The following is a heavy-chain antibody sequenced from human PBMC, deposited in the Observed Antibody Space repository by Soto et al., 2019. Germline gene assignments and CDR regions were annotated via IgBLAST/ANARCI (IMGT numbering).Heavy chain of an antibody. CDR1: GFTFSSYA. D-gene: IGHD5-12*01. Sequence: GGSLRLSRAASGFTFSSYAMHWVRQAPGKGLEWVAVISYDGSNKYYADSVKGRFTISRDNSKNTLYLQMNSLRAEDTAVYYCASKEDGYNSYYYYGMDVWGQGTKVTVSS. V-gene: IGHV3-30-3*01. CDR2: ISYDGSNK. J-gene: IGHJ6*02. CDR3: ASKEDGYNSYYYYGMDV.